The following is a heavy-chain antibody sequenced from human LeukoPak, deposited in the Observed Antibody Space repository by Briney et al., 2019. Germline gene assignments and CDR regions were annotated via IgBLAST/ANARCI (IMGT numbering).Heavy chain of an antibody. CDR3: ARPMIARVRGPPYYFDY. J-gene: IGHJ4*02. D-gene: IGHD3-10*01. V-gene: IGHV5-51*01. CDR1: GHRFNSHW. CDR2: IYPGDSDT. Sequence: GESLKISCQGSGHRFNSHWIGWVRQMPGKGLEWMGIIYPGDSDTRYSPSFQGQVTISADKSISTAYLQWSSLKASDTAMYYCARPMIARVRGPPYYFDYWGQGTLVTVSS.